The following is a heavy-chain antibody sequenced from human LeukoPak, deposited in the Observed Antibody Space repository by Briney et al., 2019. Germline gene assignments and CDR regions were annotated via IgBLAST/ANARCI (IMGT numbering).Heavy chain of an antibody. D-gene: IGHD6-19*01. CDR3: ARRGGGTGWYFDY. V-gene: IGHV4-38-2*01. Sequence: PSETLSLTCAVSGYSIKTGYYWGWIRQRPGKGPEWIGSIYHSGTTHYNPSLKSRVTISVDTSKNQFSLKLSAVTAADTAVYYCARRGGGTGWYFDYWGQGTLVTVSS. J-gene: IGHJ4*02. CDR2: IYHSGTT. CDR1: GYSIKTGYY.